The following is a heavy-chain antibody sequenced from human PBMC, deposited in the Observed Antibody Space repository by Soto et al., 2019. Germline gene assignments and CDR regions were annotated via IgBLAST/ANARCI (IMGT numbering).Heavy chain of an antibody. CDR3: ARDGGGESSGSTHYYYYGMDV. J-gene: IGHJ6*02. CDR1: GFTFSTFS. D-gene: IGHD3-22*01. V-gene: IGHV3-48*02. CDR2: ISSSSSPI. Sequence: EVQLVESGGGLVQPGGSLRFSCAASGFTFSTFSVNWVRQAPGKGLEWVSYISSSSSPIYYADSVKGRFTISRDNAKNSVYLQMNNLRDEDTAVYYCARDGGGESSGSTHYYYYGMDVWGRGTPVTVSS.